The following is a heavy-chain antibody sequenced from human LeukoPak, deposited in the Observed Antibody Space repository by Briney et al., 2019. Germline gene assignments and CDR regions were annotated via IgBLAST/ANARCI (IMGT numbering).Heavy chain of an antibody. Sequence: SETLSLTCAVSGGSFSSYYWNWIRQPPGKGPEWIGEIHPSGSVHYNPSLKSRLTISVDTSKNQFSLKLNSVTAADTAVYYCARGQKPYKQGYWGQGTLVTVSS. D-gene: IGHD5-24*01. CDR3: ARGQKPYKQGY. V-gene: IGHV4-34*01. CDR2: IHPSGSV. J-gene: IGHJ4*02. CDR1: GGSFSSYY.